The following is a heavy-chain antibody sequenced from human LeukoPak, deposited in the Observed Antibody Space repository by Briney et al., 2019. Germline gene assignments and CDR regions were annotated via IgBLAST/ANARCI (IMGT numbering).Heavy chain of an antibody. V-gene: IGHV3-48*03. J-gene: IGHJ3*02. Sequence: GGSLRLSCAASGFTFSSYEMNWVRQAPGKGLEWVSYISSSGSTIYYADSVKGRFTISGDNAKNSLYLQMNSLRAEDTAVYYCARANEVGAFDIWGQGTMVTVSS. CDR1: GFTFSSYE. CDR3: ARANEVGAFDI. CDR2: ISSSGSTI. D-gene: IGHD4/OR15-4a*01.